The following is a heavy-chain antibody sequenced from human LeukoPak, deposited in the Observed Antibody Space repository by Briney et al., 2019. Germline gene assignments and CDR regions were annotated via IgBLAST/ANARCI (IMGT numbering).Heavy chain of an antibody. CDR3: ARANYDILTGYYPFDY. Sequence: ASVKVSCKASGGTFSSYAISWVRQAPGQGLEWMGGIIPIFGTANYAQKFQGRVTITADESTSTAYMELSSLRSEDTAVYYCARANYDILTGYYPFDYWGQGTLVTVSS. CDR2: IIPIFGTA. J-gene: IGHJ4*02. D-gene: IGHD3-9*01. CDR1: GGTFSSYA. V-gene: IGHV1-69*13.